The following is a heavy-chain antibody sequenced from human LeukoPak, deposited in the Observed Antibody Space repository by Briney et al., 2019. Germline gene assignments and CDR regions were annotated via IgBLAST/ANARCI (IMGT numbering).Heavy chain of an antibody. Sequence: GGSLRLSCAASGFTFDDYAMHWVRQAPGKGLEWVSGISWNSGSIGYADSVKGRFTISRDNDKNSLYLQMNSLRAEDTALYYCAKDRAGDYYDSYFDYWGQGTLVTVSS. D-gene: IGHD3-22*01. CDR2: ISWNSGSI. V-gene: IGHV3-9*01. CDR3: AKDRAGDYYDSYFDY. CDR1: GFTFDDYA. J-gene: IGHJ4*02.